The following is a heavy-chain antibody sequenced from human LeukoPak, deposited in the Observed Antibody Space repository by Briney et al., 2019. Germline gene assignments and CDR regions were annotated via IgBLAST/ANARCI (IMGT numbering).Heavy chain of an antibody. CDR3: ARWTGSVAARNYYYYMDV. CDR2: IYTSGIT. J-gene: IGHJ6*03. D-gene: IGHD6-6*01. V-gene: IGHV4-61*02. Sequence: NPSETLSLTCTVSGGSDSSGNYYWTWIRQPAGSGLEWIGRIYTSGITNYNPSLKSRVTISVDTSKNQFSLKLTSVTAADTAAYYCARWTGSVAARNYYYYMDVWGKGTTVTVSS. CDR1: GGSDSSGNYY.